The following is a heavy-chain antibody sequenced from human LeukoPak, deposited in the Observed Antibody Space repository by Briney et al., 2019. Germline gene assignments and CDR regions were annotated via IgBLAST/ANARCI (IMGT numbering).Heavy chain of an antibody. D-gene: IGHD4-17*01. CDR1: GGSISSYY. V-gene: IGHV4-59*01. J-gene: IGHJ6*03. CDR2: IYYSGST. CDR3: ARAAPPTRGVTRYYYYYYMDV. Sequence: SETLSLTCTASGGSISSYYWSWIRQPPGKGLEWIGYIYYSGSTNYKPSLKSRVTISVDTSKNQFPLKLSSVTAADTAVYYCARAAPPTRGVTRYYYYYYMDVWGKGTTVTVSS.